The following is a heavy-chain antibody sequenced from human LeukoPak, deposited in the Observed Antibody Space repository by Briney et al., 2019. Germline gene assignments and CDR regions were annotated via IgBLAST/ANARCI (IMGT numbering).Heavy chain of an antibody. D-gene: IGHD1-26*01. J-gene: IGHJ4*02. CDR3: ARALLVGATKNY. CDR1: GYTFTGYY. V-gene: IGHV1-2*02. Sequence: ASVKVSCKASGYTFTGYYMHWVRQAPGQGLEWMGWINLNSGGTNYAQKFQGRVTMTRDTSISTAYMELSRLRSDDTAVYYCARALLVGATKNYWGQGTLVTVSS. CDR2: INLNSGGT.